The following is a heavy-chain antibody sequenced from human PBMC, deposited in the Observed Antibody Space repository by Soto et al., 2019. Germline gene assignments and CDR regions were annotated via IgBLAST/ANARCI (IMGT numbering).Heavy chain of an antibody. J-gene: IGHJ6*02. Sequence: ASVKVSCKASGYTFSHYGIGWVRQAPGQGLEWMGWTSAYNGNRHFAEGLRGRITMTTNTTTSTADMELRSLSSDDTAVYYCARGGQECSNSGCGYIYDGMDVWGQGTTVTVSS. CDR3: ARGGQECSNSGCGYIYDGMDV. V-gene: IGHV1-18*01. D-gene: IGHD1-26*01. CDR1: GYTFSHYG. CDR2: TSAYNGNR.